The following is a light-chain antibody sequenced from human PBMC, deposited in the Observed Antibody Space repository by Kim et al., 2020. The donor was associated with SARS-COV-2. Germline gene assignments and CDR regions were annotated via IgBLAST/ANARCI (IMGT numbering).Light chain of an antibody. CDR3: QQYNNWPLT. J-gene: IGKJ1*01. Sequence: EIVMTQSPATLSVSPGERATLSCRASQSVSNNLGWYQQKRGQAPRLLIYGASTRATGIPARFSGSGSGTEFTLTISSLQSEDFAVYYCQQYNNWPLTFDQGTKVDIK. CDR1: QSVSNN. V-gene: IGKV3-15*01. CDR2: GAS.